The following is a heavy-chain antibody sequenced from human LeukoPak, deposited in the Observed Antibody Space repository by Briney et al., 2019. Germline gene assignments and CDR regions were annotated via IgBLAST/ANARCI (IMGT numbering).Heavy chain of an antibody. J-gene: IGHJ6*03. Sequence: ASVKVSCKASGYTFTSYGISWVRQAPGQGLEWMGWINTNTGNPTYAQGFTGRFVFSLDTSVSTAYLQISSLKAEDTAVYYCARMWLSEDPALDYYMDVWGKGTTVTVSS. D-gene: IGHD2-21*01. CDR2: INTNTGNP. CDR3: ARMWLSEDPALDYYMDV. V-gene: IGHV7-4-1*02. CDR1: GYTFTSYG.